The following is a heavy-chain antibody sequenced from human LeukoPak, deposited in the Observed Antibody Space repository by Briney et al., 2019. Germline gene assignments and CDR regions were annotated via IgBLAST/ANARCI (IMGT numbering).Heavy chain of an antibody. Sequence: PAQTLSLTCSVSGVSITSGSYYWGWIRQSAGKGLEWIGRVHSSGDIYHNAAFRSRAAVSGDASKNQFSLQLNSVTAADTAVYYCARGASPKDAVFFDYWGQGARITVSS. CDR1: GVSITSGSYY. CDR2: VHSSGDI. D-gene: IGHD3-16*01. J-gene: IGHJ4*02. V-gene: IGHV4-61*02. CDR3: ARGASPKDAVFFDY.